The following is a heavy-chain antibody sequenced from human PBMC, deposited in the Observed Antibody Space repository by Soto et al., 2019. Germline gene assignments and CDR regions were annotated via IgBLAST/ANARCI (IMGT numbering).Heavy chain of an antibody. Sequence: QVQLVQSGAEVKKPGSSVKVSCEASGRTFSSYSIIWVRQAPGQGLEWMGRITPVLGIANYAQKFQGRVTSTAGKSTSTAYMDLSSLTFADTAVYYCARGGAVAGDPNLQRYYYGMDVWGQGTTVTVSS. CDR3: ARGGAVAGDPNLQRYYYGMDV. CDR2: ITPVLGIA. CDR1: GRTFSSYS. D-gene: IGHD6-19*01. V-gene: IGHV1-69*02. J-gene: IGHJ6*02.